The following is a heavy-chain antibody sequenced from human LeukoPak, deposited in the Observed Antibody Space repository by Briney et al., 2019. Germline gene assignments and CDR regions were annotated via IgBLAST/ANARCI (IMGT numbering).Heavy chain of an antibody. Sequence: GGSLRLSCAASGFTFSSYAMSWVRQAPGKGLEWVSAISGSGGSTYYADSVKGRFTISRDNSKNTLYLQMNSLRAEDTAVYYCAKDHPGYSYGRRLFDYWGQGTLATVSS. D-gene: IGHD5-18*01. V-gene: IGHV3-23*01. CDR2: ISGSGGST. CDR3: AKDHPGYSYGRRLFDY. CDR1: GFTFSSYA. J-gene: IGHJ4*02.